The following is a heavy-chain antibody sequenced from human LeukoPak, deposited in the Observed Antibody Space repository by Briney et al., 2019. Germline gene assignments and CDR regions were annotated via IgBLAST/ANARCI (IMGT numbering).Heavy chain of an antibody. CDR2: IYYSGST. CDR1: GGSISSSSYY. J-gene: IGHJ1*01. D-gene: IGHD2-21*02. Sequence: PSETLSLTCTDSGGSISSSSYYWGWIRQPPGKGLEWIGSIYYSGSTYYNPSLKSRVTISVDASKNQFSLKLSSVTAADTAVYYCARVAAYCGGDCYPKYFQHWGQSTLVTVSS. V-gene: IGHV4-39*07. CDR3: ARVAAYCGGDCYPKYFQH.